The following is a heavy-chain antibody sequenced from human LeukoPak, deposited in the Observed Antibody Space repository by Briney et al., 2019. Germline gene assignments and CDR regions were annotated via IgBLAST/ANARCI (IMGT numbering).Heavy chain of an antibody. D-gene: IGHD3-22*01. J-gene: IGHJ5*02. V-gene: IGHV3-66*01. CDR3: ASRAYDSSIT. CDR2: IYSGGNT. CDR1: GFTVSSNY. Sequence: GGSLRLSWAVSGFTVSSNYMSWVRQAPGKGLEWVSVIYSGGNTYYVGSVKGRFTISRDNSKNTLYLQMNSLRAEDTAMYYCASRAYDSSITWGQGTLVTVSS.